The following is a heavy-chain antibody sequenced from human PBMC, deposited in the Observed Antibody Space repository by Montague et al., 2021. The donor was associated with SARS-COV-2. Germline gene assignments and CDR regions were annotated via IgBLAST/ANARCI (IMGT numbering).Heavy chain of an antibody. V-gene: IGHV4-39*01. CDR2: IYYSGST. CDR1: GGSIRSATYY. Sequence: SETLSLTCAVSGGSIRSATYYWTWIRQPPGMGLEWIGNIYYSGSTNYNPSLKSRVTISVDTSKNQFSLHLNLVTAADTAVYYCARRLTRQEYCFDAWGQGTLVIVSS. CDR3: ARRLTRQEYCFDA. D-gene: IGHD3-10*01. J-gene: IGHJ5*02.